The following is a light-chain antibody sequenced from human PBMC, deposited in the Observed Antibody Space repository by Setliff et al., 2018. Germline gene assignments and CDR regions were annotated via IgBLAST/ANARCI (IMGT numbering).Light chain of an antibody. CDR3: SSYTSSSIFYV. Sequence: QSVLAQPASVSGSPGQSITISCTGTSSDVGGYNSVSWYQQHPGKAPKLMIYDVSNRPSGVSNRFSGSKSGNTASLTISGLQAEDEADYYRSSYTSSSIFYVFGTGTKVTVL. CDR2: DVS. J-gene: IGLJ1*01. V-gene: IGLV2-14*03. CDR1: SSDVGGYNS.